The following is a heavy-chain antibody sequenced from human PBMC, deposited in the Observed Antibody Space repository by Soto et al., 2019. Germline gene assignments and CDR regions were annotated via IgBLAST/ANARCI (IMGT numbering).Heavy chain of an antibody. CDR1: GFSLSTSGVG. D-gene: IGHD2-8*01. V-gene: IGHV2-5*02. Sequence: VSGPTLVNPTQTLTLTCTFSGFSLSTSGVGVGWIRQPPGKALEWLALIYWDDDKRYSPSLKSRLTITKDTSKNQVVLTMTNMDPVDTATYYCAHRRGEESVLMVYANINWFDPWGQGTLVTVSS. CDR3: AHRRGEESVLMVYANINWFDP. J-gene: IGHJ5*02. CDR2: IYWDDDK.